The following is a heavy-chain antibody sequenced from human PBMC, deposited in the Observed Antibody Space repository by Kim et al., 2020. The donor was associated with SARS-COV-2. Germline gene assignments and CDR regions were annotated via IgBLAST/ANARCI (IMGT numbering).Heavy chain of an antibody. CDR1: GGAITSSPYY. Sequence: SETLSLTCTVSGGAITSSPYYWAWIRQPPGKGLEWLGSFYYGGRTYYNPSLKSRVTISVDTSKNQFSLNVNSVTAADTAVYYCARQRNWNDFDHWGQGTLVTVSS. D-gene: IGHD1-1*01. V-gene: IGHV4-39*01. CDR2: FYYGGRT. CDR3: ARQRNWNDFDH. J-gene: IGHJ4*02.